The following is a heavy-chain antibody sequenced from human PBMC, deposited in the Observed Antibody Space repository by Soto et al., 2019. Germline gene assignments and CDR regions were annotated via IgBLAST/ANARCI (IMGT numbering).Heavy chain of an antibody. CDR2: IKSRADNFAT. CDR3: CRPIYYNNLAPH. D-gene: IGHD3-10*01. V-gene: IGHV3-73*01. Sequence: GGSLRLSCAASGFTFSSYEMNWVRQAPGKGLEWVGRIKSRADNFATAYAASVNGRFTIFRDDSKSTAYLQMNSLKTEDTAVYYCCRPIYYNNLAPHWGQGTLVTVSS. J-gene: IGHJ4*02. CDR1: GFTFSSYE.